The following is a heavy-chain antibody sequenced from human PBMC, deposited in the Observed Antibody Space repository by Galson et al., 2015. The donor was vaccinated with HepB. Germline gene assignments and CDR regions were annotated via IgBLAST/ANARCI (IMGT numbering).Heavy chain of an antibody. CDR1: GYSFTSYW. V-gene: IGHV5-51*01. D-gene: IGHD3-10*01. CDR3: ARGITMVRGGRGWFDP. Sequence: QSGAEVKKPGESLKISCKGSGYSFTSYWIGWVRQMPGKGLEWMGIIYPGDSDTRYGPSFQGQVTISADKSISTAYLQWSSLKASDTAMYYCARGITMVRGGRGWFDPWGQGTLVTVSS. J-gene: IGHJ5*02. CDR2: IYPGDSDT.